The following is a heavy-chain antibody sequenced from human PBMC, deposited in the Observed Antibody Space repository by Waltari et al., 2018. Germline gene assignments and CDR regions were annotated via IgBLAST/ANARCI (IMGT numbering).Heavy chain of an antibody. J-gene: IGHJ4*02. CDR1: GYTFTSYG. D-gene: IGHD6-13*01. V-gene: IGHV1-18*01. Sequence: QVQLVQSGAEVKKPGASVKVSCKASGYTFTSYGISWVRQAPGHGLEWMGWSNPYNGNTHYAQTLKGIGTMNTDTYTSTAYMELMSLRSDDTAVYYCARDDSSHFDYWGQGTLVTVSS. CDR3: ARDDSSHFDY. CDR2: SNPYNGNT.